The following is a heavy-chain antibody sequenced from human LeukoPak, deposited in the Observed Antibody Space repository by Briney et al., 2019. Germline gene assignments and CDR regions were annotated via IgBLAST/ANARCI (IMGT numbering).Heavy chain of an antibody. V-gene: IGHV3-11*04. D-gene: IGHD3-22*01. Sequence: GGSLRLSCAASGFTFSDYYMSWIRQAPGKGLEWVSYISSSGSTIYYADSVKGRFTISRDNAKNSLYLQMNSLRAEDTAVYYCASTPYYYDSSLTDYWGQGTLVTVSS. CDR3: ASTPYYYDSSLTDY. J-gene: IGHJ4*02. CDR2: ISSSGSTI. CDR1: GFTFSDYY.